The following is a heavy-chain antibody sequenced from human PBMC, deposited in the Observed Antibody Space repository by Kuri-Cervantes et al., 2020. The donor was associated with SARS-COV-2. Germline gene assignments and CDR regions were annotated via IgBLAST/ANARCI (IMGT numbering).Heavy chain of an antibody. Sequence: ASVKVSCKASGYTFTSYAIHWVRQAPGQRLEWMGWINAGNDNTKYSQKFQGRVTITRDTSASTAYMELSSLRSEDTAVYYCARDTSVRDFWSTLYYYGMDVWGQGTTVTVSS. J-gene: IGHJ6*02. CDR3: ARDTSVRDFWSTLYYYGMDV. CDR2: INAGNDNT. CDR1: GYTFTSYA. D-gene: IGHD3-3*01. V-gene: IGHV1-3*01.